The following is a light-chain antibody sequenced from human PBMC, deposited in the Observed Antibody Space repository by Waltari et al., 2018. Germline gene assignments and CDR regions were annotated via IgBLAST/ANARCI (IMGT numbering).Light chain of an antibody. Sequence: SYELTQPPSVSVSPGQTARITCSGDKLGDKYACWYQPKPGQSPVLVSYQDSKRPSGIPERFSGSNSGNTATLTISGTQAMDEADYYCQAWDSSTVVFGGGTKLTVL. CDR1: KLGDKY. CDR2: QDS. CDR3: QAWDSSTVV. V-gene: IGLV3-1*01. J-gene: IGLJ2*01.